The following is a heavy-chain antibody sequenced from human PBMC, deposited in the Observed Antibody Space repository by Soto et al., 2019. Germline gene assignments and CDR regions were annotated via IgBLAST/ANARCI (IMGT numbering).Heavy chain of an antibody. V-gene: IGHV3-7*03. Sequence: GSPLLSWGCSGLPINSYWMALVRQAPGKGLEWVANIKQDGGERYYVDSVNGRFTISRDNAKNSVYLQVNSLGAEGTAVYYCARDATYKLDYWGRGTLVTVSS. D-gene: IGHD1-1*01. CDR3: ARDATYKLDY. CDR2: IKQDGGER. CDR1: GLPINSYW. J-gene: IGHJ4*02.